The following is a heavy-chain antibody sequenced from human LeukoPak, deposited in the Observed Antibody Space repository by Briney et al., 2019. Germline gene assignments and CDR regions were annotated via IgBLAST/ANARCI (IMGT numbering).Heavy chain of an antibody. V-gene: IGHV3-23*01. J-gene: IGHJ4*02. CDR3: ARKLSSLDYYFDY. CDR1: GFTFSSYA. CDR2: ISGSGGST. Sequence: GSLRLSCAASGFTFSSYAMSWVRQAPGKGLEWVSAISGSGGSTYYADSVKGWFTISRDNSKNTLYLQMNSLRAEDTAVYYCARKLSSLDYYFDYWGQGTLVTVSS. D-gene: IGHD3/OR15-3a*01.